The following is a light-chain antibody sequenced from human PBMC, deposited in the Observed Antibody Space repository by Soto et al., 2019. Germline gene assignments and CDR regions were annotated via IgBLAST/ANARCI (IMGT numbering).Light chain of an antibody. V-gene: IGKV3-11*01. J-gene: IGKJ5*01. Sequence: EIVLTQSPITLSLSPGERATLSCRASQSVRGYLAWYQQKTGQAPRLLIYDASNRATGIPARFTGSGSGTDFTLTISSLEPEDFAVYYCQHRSDWPITFGQGTRLEI. CDR3: QHRSDWPIT. CDR2: DAS. CDR1: QSVRGY.